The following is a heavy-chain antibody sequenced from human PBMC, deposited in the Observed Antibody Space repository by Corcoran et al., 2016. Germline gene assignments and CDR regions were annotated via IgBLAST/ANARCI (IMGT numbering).Heavy chain of an antibody. J-gene: IGHJ6*02. V-gene: IGHV2-70*01. CDR3: ARDIVVVPAALWGAYYYYGMDV. CDR2: IDWDDDK. Sequence: QVTLRESGPALVKPTQTLTLTCTFSGFSLSTSGMCVSWIRQPPGKALEWLALIDWDDDKYYSTSLKTRLTISKDTSKNQVVLTMTNMDPVDPATYYCARDIVVVPAALWGAYYYYGMDVWGQGTTVTVSS. CDR1: GFSLSTSGMC. D-gene: IGHD2-2*01.